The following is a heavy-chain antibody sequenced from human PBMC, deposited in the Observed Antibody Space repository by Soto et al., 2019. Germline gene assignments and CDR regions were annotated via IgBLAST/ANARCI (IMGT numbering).Heavy chain of an antibody. J-gene: IGHJ4*02. V-gene: IGHV3-21*01. CDR1: GFTFSSYS. Sequence: EVQLVESGGGLVKPGGSLRLSCAASGFTFSSYSMNWVRQAPGKGLEWVSSISSSSSYIYYADSVKGRFTISRDNAKNSLYLEMNSLRAEDTAVYYCARETGYSYGGFAYWGQGTLVTVSS. D-gene: IGHD5-18*01. CDR2: ISSSSSYI. CDR3: ARETGYSYGGFAY.